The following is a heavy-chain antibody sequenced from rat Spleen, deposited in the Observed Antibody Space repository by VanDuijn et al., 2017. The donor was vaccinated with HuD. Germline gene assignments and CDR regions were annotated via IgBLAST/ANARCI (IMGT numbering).Heavy chain of an antibody. CDR3: ARSEGTHYYLPFAD. CDR2: INSAGNT. J-gene: IGHJ3*01. Sequence: EVQLQELGPGLVKPSQSLSLTCSVTGYSISSAYRWNWIRKFPGNKLEWMGSINSAGNTNYNPALKSRISISRDTSKNQFFLQVNSLSTEDTATYYCARSEGTHYYLPFADWGQGTLVTVSS. CDR1: GYSISSAYR. D-gene: IGHD1-6*01. V-gene: IGHV3-3*01.